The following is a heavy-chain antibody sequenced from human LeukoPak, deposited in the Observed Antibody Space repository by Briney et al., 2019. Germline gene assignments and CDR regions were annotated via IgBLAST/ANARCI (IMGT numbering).Heavy chain of an antibody. D-gene: IGHD3-16*02. Sequence: GGSLRLSCAASGFTFSSYSMNWVRQAPGKGLEWVSSISSSSSYIYYADSVKGRFTTSRDNAKNSLYLQMNSLRAEDTAVYYCARGLGELSLEDDFDIWGQGTMVTVSS. V-gene: IGHV3-21*01. CDR2: ISSSSSYI. CDR1: GFTFSSYS. CDR3: ARGLGELSLEDDFDI. J-gene: IGHJ3*02.